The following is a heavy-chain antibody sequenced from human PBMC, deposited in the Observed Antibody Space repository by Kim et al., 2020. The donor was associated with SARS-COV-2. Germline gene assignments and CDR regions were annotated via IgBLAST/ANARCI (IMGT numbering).Heavy chain of an antibody. CDR1: GFTFSSYA. V-gene: IGHV3-30-3*01. CDR3: ARDRLALLWFGELFF. Sequence: GGSLRLSCAASGFTFSSYAMHWVRQAPGKGLEWVAVISYDGSNKCYADSVKGRFSISRDNSKNTVYLQMNSLRPEDTAVYYCARDRLALLWFGELFFGGQGTLVTVSS. J-gene: IGHJ4*02. CDR2: ISYDGSNK. D-gene: IGHD3-10*01.